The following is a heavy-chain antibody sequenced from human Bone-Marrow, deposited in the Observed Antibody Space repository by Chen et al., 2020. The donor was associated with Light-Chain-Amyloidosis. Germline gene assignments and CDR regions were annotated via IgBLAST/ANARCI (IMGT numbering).Heavy chain of an antibody. J-gene: IGHJ3*02. D-gene: IGHD3-9*01. CDR3: AKDISYDDILPGYPADAFDI. V-gene: IGHV3-23*04. Sequence: EVQLVESGGGLLQRGGSLRLSCAASGFAFSSYAMSWVRQAPGKGLEWVSTISGSGGSRYYGDSVKGRLTISRDNSKNALVLQMNSLRAEDTAVYYCAKDISYDDILPGYPADAFDIWGQVTMVTVSS. CDR1: GFAFSSYA. CDR2: ISGSGGSR.